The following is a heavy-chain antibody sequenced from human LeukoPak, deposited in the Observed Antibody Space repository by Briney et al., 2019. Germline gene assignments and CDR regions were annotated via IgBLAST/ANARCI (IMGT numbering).Heavy chain of an antibody. CDR3: ARRLRYGDYFDY. V-gene: IGHV6-1*01. D-gene: IGHD4-17*01. J-gene: IGHJ4*02. CDR2: TYYRSKWYN. CDR1: GDSVSSNSAA. Sequence: SQTLSLTCAISGDSVSSNSAAWNWIRQSPSRGLEWLGRTYYRSKWYNDYAVAVKSRITINPDTSKNQFSLQLNSVTAADTAVYYCARRLRYGDYFDYWGQGTLVTVSS.